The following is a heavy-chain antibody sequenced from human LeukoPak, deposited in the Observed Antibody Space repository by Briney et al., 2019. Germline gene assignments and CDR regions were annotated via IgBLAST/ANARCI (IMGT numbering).Heavy chain of an antibody. CDR1: GGFSSGYY. D-gene: IGHD2-8*01. J-gene: IGHJ3*02. CDR2: INHSGST. CDR3: ARGGLMVYAVRVQNDAFDI. V-gene: IGHV4-34*01. Sequence: SETLSLTCAVYGGFSSGYYWSWIRQPPGKGLEWIGEINHSGSTNYNPSLKSRVTISVDTSKNQFSLKLNSVTAADTAVYYCARGGLMVYAVRVQNDAFDIWGQGTMVTVSA.